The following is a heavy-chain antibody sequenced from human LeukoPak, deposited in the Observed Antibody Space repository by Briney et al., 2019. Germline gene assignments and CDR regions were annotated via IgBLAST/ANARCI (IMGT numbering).Heavy chain of an antibody. J-gene: IGHJ4*02. V-gene: IGHV4-4*02. CDR1: GGSISSSNW. D-gene: IGHD1-14*01. Sequence: SGTLSLTCAVSGGSISSSNWWSWVRQPPGKGLEWIGYIYDSGNTYYHPSLESRITMSVDTSKNQFSLKLTSVTAADTAVYYCARVAGGNFGFWGQGTLVTVSS. CDR3: ARVAGGNFGF. CDR2: IYDSGNT.